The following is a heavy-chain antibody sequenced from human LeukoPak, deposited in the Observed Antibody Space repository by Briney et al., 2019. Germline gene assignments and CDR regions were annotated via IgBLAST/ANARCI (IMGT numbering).Heavy chain of an antibody. CDR3: ARIVEMATITYYYYYMDV. D-gene: IGHD5-24*01. CDR2: IYYSGST. CDR1: GGSISSHY. V-gene: IGHV4-59*11. J-gene: IGHJ6*03. Sequence: RPSETLSLTCTVSGGSISSHYWSWIRQPPGKGLEWIGYIYYSGSTHYNPPLKRRVTISVATSKNQSSLKLSSVTAADTAVYYCARIVEMATITYYYYYMDVWGKGTTVTVSS.